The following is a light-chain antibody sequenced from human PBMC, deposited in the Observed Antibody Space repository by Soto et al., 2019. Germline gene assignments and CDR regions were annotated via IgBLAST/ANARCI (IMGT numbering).Light chain of an antibody. V-gene: IGLV4-69*01. CDR2: LNSDGSH. J-gene: IGLJ2*01. Sequence: QPVLTQSPSASASLGASVKLTCTLSSGHSNYAIAWYQQQPEKGPRYLMKLNSDGSHNKGDGIPDRFSGSSSGAERYLTISSLQSEDEADYYCQTWGTGIHVVFGGGTKLTVL. CDR1: SGHSNYA. CDR3: QTWGTGIHVV.